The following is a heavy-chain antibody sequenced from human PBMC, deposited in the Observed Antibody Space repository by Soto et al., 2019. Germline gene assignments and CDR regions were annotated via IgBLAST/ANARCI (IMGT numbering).Heavy chain of an antibody. Sequence: QAQLVQSGAEVKKPGSSVKVSCKASRDTFSTSGFSWVRQAPGQGLEWMGGIIPIFGTANYAQNFQGRVTITADESTGTVYMDLSSLRSEYTAVYYCARSGYSYGPNFDWGQGTLVTVSS. D-gene: IGHD5-18*01. J-gene: IGHJ4*02. CDR1: RDTFSTSG. V-gene: IGHV1-69*01. CDR2: IIPIFGTA. CDR3: ARSGYSYGPNFD.